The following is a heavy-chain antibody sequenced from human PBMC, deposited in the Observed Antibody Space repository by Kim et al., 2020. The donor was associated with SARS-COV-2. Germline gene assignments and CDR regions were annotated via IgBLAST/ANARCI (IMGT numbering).Heavy chain of an antibody. J-gene: IGHJ5*02. CDR1: GFTFSSYS. D-gene: IGHD6-13*01. Sequence: GGSLRLSCAASGFTFSSYSMNWVRQAPGKGLEWVSSISSSSSYIYYADSVKGRFTISRDNAKNSLYLQMNSLRAEDTAVYYCAREGYSSSWEVNWFDPWGQGTLVTVSS. CDR3: AREGYSSSWEVNWFDP. CDR2: ISSSSSYI. V-gene: IGHV3-21*01.